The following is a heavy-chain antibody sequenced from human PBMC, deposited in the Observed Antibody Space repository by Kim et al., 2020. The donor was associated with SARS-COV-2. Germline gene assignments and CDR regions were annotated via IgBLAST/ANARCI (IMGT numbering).Heavy chain of an antibody. CDR1: GYTFTGYY. D-gene: IGHD2-8*01. Sequence: ASVKVSCKASGYTFTGYYMHWVRQAPGQGLEWMGWINPNSGGTNYAQKFQGRVTMTRDTSISTAYMALSRLRSDDTAVYYCASDCTNGVCYTGGYYGYYYGMDVWGQGTTVTVSS. V-gene: IGHV1-2*02. J-gene: IGHJ6*02. CDR3: ASDCTNGVCYTGGYYGYYYGMDV. CDR2: INPNSGGT.